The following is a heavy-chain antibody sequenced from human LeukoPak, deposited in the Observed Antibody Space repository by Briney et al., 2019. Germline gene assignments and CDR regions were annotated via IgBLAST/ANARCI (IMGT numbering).Heavy chain of an antibody. V-gene: IGHV3-21*01. J-gene: IGHJ6*02. D-gene: IGHD2-8*02. CDR3: ARDAGGYGMDV. CDR2: ISSSSSYI. Sequence: GGSLRLSCAASGFTFSSYSMNWVRQAPGKGLEWVSSISSSSSYIYYADSVKGRFTISRDNSKNTLYLQMNSLRAEDTAVYYCARDAGGYGMDVWGQGTTVTVSS. CDR1: GFTFSSYS.